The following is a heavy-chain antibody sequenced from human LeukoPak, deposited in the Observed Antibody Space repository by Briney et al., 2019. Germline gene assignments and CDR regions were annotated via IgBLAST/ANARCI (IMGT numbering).Heavy chain of an antibody. V-gene: IGHV3-74*01. CDR3: ATEIIRRYNGSRQDGMDV. J-gene: IGHJ6*02. CDR1: GFTFSSYW. CDR2: INSDGKTT. D-gene: IGHD1-26*01. Sequence: GGSLRLSCAASGFTFSSYWMYWVRQAPGKGLVWVSRINSDGKTTNYADSVKGRFTISRDNAKNTLYLQRNSLRAEDTALYYCATEIIRRYNGSRQDGMDVWGQGTTVTVSS.